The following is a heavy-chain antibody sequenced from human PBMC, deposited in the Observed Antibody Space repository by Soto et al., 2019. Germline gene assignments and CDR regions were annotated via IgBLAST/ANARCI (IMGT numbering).Heavy chain of an antibody. CDR2: INHSGST. CDR1: GGSFSGYY. Sequence: SETLSLTCAVYGGSFSGYYWSWIRQPPGKGLEWIGEINHSGSTNYNPSLKSRVTISVDTSKNQFSLKLSSVTAADTAVYYCARVDRINWFDPWGQGTLVTVSS. V-gene: IGHV4-34*01. J-gene: IGHJ5*02. CDR3: ARVDRINWFDP.